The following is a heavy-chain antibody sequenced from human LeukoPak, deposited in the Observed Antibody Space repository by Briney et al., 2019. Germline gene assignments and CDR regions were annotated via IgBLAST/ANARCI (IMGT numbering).Heavy chain of an antibody. V-gene: IGHV1-3*01. CDR3: ARTMVRGVIITACDY. J-gene: IGHJ4*02. CDR2: INAGNGNT. CDR1: GYTFTSYA. D-gene: IGHD3-10*01. Sequence: GASVKVSCKASGYTFTSYAMHWVRQAPGQRLEWMGWINAGNGNTKYSQKFQGRVTITRDTSASTAYMELSSLRSEDTAVYYCARTMVRGVIITACDYWGQGTLVTVSS.